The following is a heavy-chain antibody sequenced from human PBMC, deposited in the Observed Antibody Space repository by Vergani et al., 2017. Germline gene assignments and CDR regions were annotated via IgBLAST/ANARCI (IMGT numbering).Heavy chain of an antibody. CDR3: ARXASGIAARPIYYYYYMDV. CDR2: IYYSGST. V-gene: IGHV4-39*07. D-gene: IGHD6-6*01. J-gene: IGHJ6*03. Sequence: QLQLQESGPGLVKPSETLSLTCTVSGGSISSSSYYWGWIRQPPGKGLEWIGSIYYSGSTYYNPSLKSRVTISVDTSKNQFSLKLSSVTAADTAVYYCARXASGIAARPIYYYYYMDVWGKGTTVTVSS. CDR1: GGSISSSSYY.